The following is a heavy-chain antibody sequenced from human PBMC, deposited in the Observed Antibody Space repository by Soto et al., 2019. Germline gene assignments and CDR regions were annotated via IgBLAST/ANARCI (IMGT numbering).Heavy chain of an antibody. CDR1: GGSFSGYY. V-gene: IGHV4-34*01. CDR2: VNHSGST. J-gene: IGHJ4*02. CDR3: ARGVDSSGYYFPLQD. D-gene: IGHD3-22*01. Sequence: SETLSLTCAVHGGSFSGYYWDWIRQPPGKGLEWIGEVNHSGSTYYNPSLKSRVTISVDTSKKQFSLKLSSVTAADTAVYYCARGVDSSGYYFPLQDWGQGTPVTVSS.